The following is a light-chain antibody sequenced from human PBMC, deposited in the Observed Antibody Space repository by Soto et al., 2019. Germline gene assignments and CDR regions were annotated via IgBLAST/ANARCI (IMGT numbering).Light chain of an antibody. CDR1: QSVSSSY. Sequence: EIVLTQSPGTLSLSPGERATLSCRASQSVSSSYLAWYQQKPGQAPRLLIYGASNRATGIQDRFSGSGSGTDFTLTIRRLEPEDFAVYYCQRYGGSPITFGQGTRLEIK. J-gene: IGKJ5*01. V-gene: IGKV3-20*01. CDR3: QRYGGSPIT. CDR2: GAS.